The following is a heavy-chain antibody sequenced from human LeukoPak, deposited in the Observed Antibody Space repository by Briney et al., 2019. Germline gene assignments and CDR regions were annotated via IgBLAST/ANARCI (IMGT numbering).Heavy chain of an antibody. CDR3: TTDLGLTMIRGVIVD. CDR1: GFTFTNAW. J-gene: IGHJ4*02. CDR2: IKSKGDGETT. V-gene: IGHV3-15*01. D-gene: IGHD3-10*01. Sequence: GGSLRLSCAASGFTFTNAWMTWVRQAPGEGLEWVGRIKSKGDGETTDYAAPVKGRFSMSRDDSKATMYLQMYSLEAEDTAVYYCTTDLGLTMIRGVIVDWGQGALVTVSS.